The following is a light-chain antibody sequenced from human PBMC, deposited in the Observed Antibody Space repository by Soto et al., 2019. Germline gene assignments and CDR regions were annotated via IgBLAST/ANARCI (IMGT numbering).Light chain of an antibody. CDR3: QQYNSYSLT. CDR1: QSISSW. J-gene: IGKJ4*01. V-gene: IGKV1-5*03. Sequence: DIQMTQSPSTLSASVGARVPITCRASQSISSWLAWYQQKPGKAPKLLIYKASSLESGVPSRFSGSGSGTEFTLTISSLQPDDFATYYCQQYNSYSLTFGGGTKVDIK. CDR2: KAS.